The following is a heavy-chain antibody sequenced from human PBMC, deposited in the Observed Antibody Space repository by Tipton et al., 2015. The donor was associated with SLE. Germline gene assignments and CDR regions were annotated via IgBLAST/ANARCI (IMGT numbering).Heavy chain of an antibody. CDR3: ARGRGSSSMRPYGMDV. D-gene: IGHD6-6*01. V-gene: IGHV4-34*01. CDR1: GGSFSGYY. Sequence: TLSLTCAVYGGSFSGYYWSWIRQPPGKGLEWIGEINHSGSTNYNPSLKSRVTISVDTSKNQFSLKLSSVTAADTAVYYCARGRGSSSMRPYGMDVWGQGTTVTVSS. CDR2: INHSGST. J-gene: IGHJ6*02.